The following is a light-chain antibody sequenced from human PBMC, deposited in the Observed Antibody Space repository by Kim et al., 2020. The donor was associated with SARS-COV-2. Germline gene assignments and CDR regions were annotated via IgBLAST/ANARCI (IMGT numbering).Light chain of an antibody. J-gene: IGKJ1*01. CDR3: QQYNNWPRT. V-gene: IGKV3-15*01. Sequence: EIMMTQSPATLSVSPGERATLSCRASQSVNSNLAWYQQKPGQAPRLLIFNASTRATGIPARFSGSGSVTEFTLTISSLQSEDFALYYCQQYNNWPRTFGQGTKVEIK. CDR2: NAS. CDR1: QSVNSN.